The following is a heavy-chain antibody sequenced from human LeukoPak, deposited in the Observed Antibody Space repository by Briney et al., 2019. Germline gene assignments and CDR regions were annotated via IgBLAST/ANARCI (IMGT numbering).Heavy chain of an antibody. J-gene: IGHJ4*02. CDR3: ARHQVIHSSSWYSIDY. CDR2: IYYSGST. Sequence: PSETLSLTCTVSGGSISSGSYYWSWIRQPAGKGLEWIGDIYYSGSTNYNPSLKSRVTISVDTSKNQFSLKLTSVTAADTAVYYCARHQVIHSSSWYSIDYWGQGTLVTVSS. D-gene: IGHD6-13*01. V-gene: IGHV4-61*10. CDR1: GGSISSGSYY.